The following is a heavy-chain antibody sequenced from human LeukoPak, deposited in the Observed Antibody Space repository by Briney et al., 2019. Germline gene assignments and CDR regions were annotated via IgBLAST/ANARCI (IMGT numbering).Heavy chain of an antibody. CDR2: INPNSGGT. J-gene: IGHJ3*02. CDR1: GYTFTGYY. D-gene: IGHD3-22*01. Sequence: GASVKVSCKASGYTFTGYYMHWVRQAPGQGLEWMGWINPNSGGTNYAQKFQGRVTMTRDTSISTAYMELSRLRSDDTAVYYCARGITYYYDSSPYHIWGQGTMVTVSS. CDR3: ARGITYYYDSSPYHI. V-gene: IGHV1-2*02.